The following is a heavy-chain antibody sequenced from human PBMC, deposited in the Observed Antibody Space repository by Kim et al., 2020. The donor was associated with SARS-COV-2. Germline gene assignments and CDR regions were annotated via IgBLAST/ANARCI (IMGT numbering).Heavy chain of an antibody. Sequence: TDYAESVKGRFTISRDNAKNTLDLQMNSLRAEDTAVYSCARDVRGTRAFDVWGQGTLVAVSS. D-gene: IGHD1-1*01. J-gene: IGHJ3*01. V-gene: IGHV3-11*05. CDR3: ARDVRGTRAFDV. CDR2: T.